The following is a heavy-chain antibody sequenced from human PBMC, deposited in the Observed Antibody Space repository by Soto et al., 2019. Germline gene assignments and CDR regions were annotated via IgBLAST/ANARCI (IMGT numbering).Heavy chain of an antibody. J-gene: IGHJ4*02. D-gene: IGHD1-26*01. Sequence: QVQLVDSGGGVVQPGRSLRLSCAASGVTFTTYGMHWVRRAPGKGLEWVAVISYDGSHAYYADSVKGRFTISRDNSKNTLYLQINSLRAEDTAVYYCAKERTYSVASGFDYWGRGTLVTVSS. V-gene: IGHV3-30*18. CDR1: GVTFTTYG. CDR2: ISYDGSHA. CDR3: AKERTYSVASGFDY.